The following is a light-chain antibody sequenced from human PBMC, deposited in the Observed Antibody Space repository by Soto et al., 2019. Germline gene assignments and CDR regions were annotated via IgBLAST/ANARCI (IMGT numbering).Light chain of an antibody. V-gene: IGLV1-44*01. J-gene: IGLJ2*01. Sequence: QAVVTQPPSASGTPGQRATISCSGSSSNIGSYNVNWYQQLPGAAPKLLIYINDQRPSGVPDRCSGSKSGTSASLAISGLQSEDEADDDCAAWDDSLTGVVFGGGTKLTVL. CDR2: IND. CDR3: AAWDDSLTGVV. CDR1: SSNIGSYN.